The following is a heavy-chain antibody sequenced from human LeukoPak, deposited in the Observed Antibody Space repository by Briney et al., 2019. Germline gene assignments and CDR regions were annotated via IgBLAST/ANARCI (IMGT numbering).Heavy chain of an antibody. CDR3: ARRPLYYYDSSGYSPSFAY. CDR2: INSDVSST. J-gene: IGHJ4*02. Sequence: GGSLRLSCAASGFTFSSYWMHWVRQAPGKGLVWVSRINSDVSSTSYADSVKGRFTISRHNAKTTLYLQMNSLRAEDTAVYYCARRPLYYYDSSGYSPSFAYWGQGTLVTVSS. CDR1: GFTFSSYW. V-gene: IGHV3-74*01. D-gene: IGHD3-22*01.